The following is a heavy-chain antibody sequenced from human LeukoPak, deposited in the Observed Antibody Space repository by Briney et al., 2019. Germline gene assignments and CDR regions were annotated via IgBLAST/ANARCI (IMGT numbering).Heavy chain of an antibody. Sequence: GGSLRLSCAASGFTFSSYSMNWVRQAPGKGLEWVSSISSSSSYIYYADSVKGRFTISRDNAKNSLYLQMNSLRAEDTAVYYCARDYDCSGGGCYFGYWGQGTLVTVSS. CDR3: ARDYDCSGGGCYFGY. D-gene: IGHD2-15*01. CDR1: GFTFSSYS. J-gene: IGHJ4*02. V-gene: IGHV3-21*01. CDR2: ISSSSSYI.